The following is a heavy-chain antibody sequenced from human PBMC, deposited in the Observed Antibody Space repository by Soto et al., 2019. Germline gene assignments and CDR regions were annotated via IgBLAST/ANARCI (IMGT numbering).Heavy chain of an antibody. CDR1: GGTFRSYT. D-gene: IGHD3-9*01. V-gene: IGHV1-69*01. Sequence: QVQLVQSGAEVKKPGSSVKVSCKASGGTFRSYTFSWVRQAPGQGLEWMGGIVPLFGSTNNAEVFQGRLTITAGESTTTVYMELTSLTSDDTAVYFCASDGDLVTSNRPRGPFDIWGHGTLVTVSS. CDR3: ASDGDLVTSNRPRGPFDI. J-gene: IGHJ3*02. CDR2: IVPLFGST.